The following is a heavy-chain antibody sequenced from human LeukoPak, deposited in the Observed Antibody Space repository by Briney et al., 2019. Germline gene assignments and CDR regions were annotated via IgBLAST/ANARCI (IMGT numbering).Heavy chain of an antibody. D-gene: IGHD6-13*01. J-gene: IGHJ5*02. Sequence: QPGGSLRLSCAASGFTFSSYEMNWVRQAPGKGLEWVSYIDSSGSNIHYADSVKGRFTISRDNAKNSLYLQMNSLRAEDTAVYYCAKDPMEQQVGYNWFDAWGQGTLVTVSS. V-gene: IGHV3-48*03. CDR3: AKDPMEQQVGYNWFDA. CDR1: GFTFSSYE. CDR2: IDSSGSNI.